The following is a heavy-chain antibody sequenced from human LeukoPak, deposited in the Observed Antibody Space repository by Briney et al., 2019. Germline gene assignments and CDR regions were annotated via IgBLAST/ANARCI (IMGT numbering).Heavy chain of an antibody. V-gene: IGHV4-59*01. J-gene: IGHJ5*02. CDR2: IYYSGST. CDR3: ARDQTYYYDSSGYRHNWFDP. D-gene: IGHD3-22*01. Sequence: SETLSLTCTVSGGSISSYYWSWIRRPPGKGLEWIGYIYYSGSTNYNPSLKSRVTISVDTSKNQFSLKLSSVTAADTAVYYCARDQTYYYDSSGYRHNWFDPWGQGTLVTVSS. CDR1: GGSISSYY.